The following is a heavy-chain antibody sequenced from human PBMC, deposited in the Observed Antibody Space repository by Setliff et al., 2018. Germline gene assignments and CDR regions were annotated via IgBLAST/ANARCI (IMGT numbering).Heavy chain of an antibody. CDR2: INGDNGNT. V-gene: IGHV1-3*01. J-gene: IGHJ4*02. CDR1: GYSLSTYA. Sequence: ASVKVSCKASGYSLSTYAMHWVRQAPGQRLEWMGWINGDNGNTKYSQKFQGRITITRDTSASTAYMEMSSLRSEDTAVYYCARDREYCSRTSCYIDYWGQGALVTVS. D-gene: IGHD2-2*02. CDR3: ARDREYCSRTSCYIDY.